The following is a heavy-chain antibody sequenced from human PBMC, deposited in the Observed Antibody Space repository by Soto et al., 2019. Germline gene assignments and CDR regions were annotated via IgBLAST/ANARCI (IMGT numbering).Heavy chain of an antibody. V-gene: IGHV3-74*01. CDR2: IYNDGTYS. J-gene: IGHJ4*02. CDR1: GFIFKMYW. CDR3: TRGPRPLSTGTGAY. Sequence: PGGSLRLSCAASGFIFKMYWMHWVRQSPGKGLVWISRIYNDGTYSDYADSARGRFTISRDNVNDTLYLQMNNLRAEDSGLYYCTRGPRPLSTGTGAYSGQGTQVTVS. D-gene: IGHD3-10*01.